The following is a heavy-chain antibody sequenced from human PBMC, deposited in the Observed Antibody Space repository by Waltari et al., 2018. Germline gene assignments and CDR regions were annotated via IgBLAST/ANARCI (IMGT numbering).Heavy chain of an antibody. J-gene: IGHJ4*02. V-gene: IGHV1-2*06. CDR1: GYTFTDYS. CDR3: ARGGPAIFGVLITKRFDY. CDR2: INPNMGGT. D-gene: IGHD3-3*01. Sequence: QVQLVQSGAEVKKPGASVKVSCKASGYTFTDYSMHWVRQAPGQGLEWMGRINPNMGGTNYTQKFQCRVTMTRDTSISTAYMELSRLRSDDTAVYYCARGGPAIFGVLITKRFDYWGQGTLVTVSS.